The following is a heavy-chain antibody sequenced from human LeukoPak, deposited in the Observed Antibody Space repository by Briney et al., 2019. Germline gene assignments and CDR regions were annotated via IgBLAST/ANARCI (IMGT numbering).Heavy chain of an antibody. Sequence: GGTLRLSCAVSGFTFDDYGMSGGRQAPRRRVEGGFGINWNGGSTGYADSVKGRFTISGDNAKNSLYLQMNSLRADDTALYYCASGVSVAVAGTFDYWGLGTLVPVSS. CDR3: ASGVSVAVAGTFDY. CDR1: GFTFDDYG. CDR2: INWNGGST. D-gene: IGHD6-19*01. J-gene: IGHJ4*02. V-gene: IGHV3-20*04.